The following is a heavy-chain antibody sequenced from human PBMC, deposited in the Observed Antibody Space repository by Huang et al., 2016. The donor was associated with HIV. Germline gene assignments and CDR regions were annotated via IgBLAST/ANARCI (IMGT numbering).Heavy chain of an antibody. CDR1: TFTFGAYW. D-gene: IGHD1-7*01. CDR2: IKQDESEK. V-gene: IGHV3-7*01. Sequence: VESGGRSVQPGGSIRLSCVGSTFTFGAYWMSWVRQPPGKGLEGVANIKQDESEKYYVDSVKGRFNISRDNAKKVLFLQMDNLTVDDTDIYFCATKTAAMDIWGQGTTVTVSS. CDR3: ATKTAAMDI. J-gene: IGHJ6*02.